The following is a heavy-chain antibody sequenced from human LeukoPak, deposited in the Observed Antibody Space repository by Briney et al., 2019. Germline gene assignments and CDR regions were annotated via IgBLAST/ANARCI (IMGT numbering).Heavy chain of an antibody. CDR2: IYYSGST. CDR1: GGSISSSSYY. J-gene: IGHJ4*02. V-gene: IGHV4-39*07. CDR3: ARAPLAFTRGYYYGSGSSNFDY. Sequence: SEPLSLTCTVSGGSISSSSYYWGWIRQPPGQGLERIGSIYYSGSTYYNPSLKSRVTISVDTSKNQFSLKLSSVTAADTAVYYCARAPLAFTRGYYYGSGSSNFDYWGQGTLVTVSS. D-gene: IGHD3-10*01.